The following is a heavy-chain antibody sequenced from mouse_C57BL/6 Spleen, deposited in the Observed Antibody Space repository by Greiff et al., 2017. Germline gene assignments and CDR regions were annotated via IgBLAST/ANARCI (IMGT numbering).Heavy chain of an antibody. Sequence: VQLKESGGGLVKPGGSLKLSCAASGFTFSDYGMHWVRQAPEKGLEWVAYISSGSSTIYYADTVKGRFTISRDNAKNTLFLQMTSLRSEDTAMYYCARPYYSNFYFDYWGQGTTLTVSS. CDR1: GFTFSDYG. CDR2: ISSGSSTI. D-gene: IGHD2-5*01. J-gene: IGHJ2*01. CDR3: ARPYYSNFYFDY. V-gene: IGHV5-17*01.